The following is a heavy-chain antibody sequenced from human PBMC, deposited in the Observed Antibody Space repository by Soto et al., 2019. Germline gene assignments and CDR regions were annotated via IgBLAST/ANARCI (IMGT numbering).Heavy chain of an antibody. J-gene: IGHJ3*02. D-gene: IGHD3-22*01. CDR3: AKDIKWGNSGYLAGGSGASDI. CDR1: GGTFSSYA. V-gene: IGHV1-69*06. CDR2: IIPIFGTA. Sequence: SVKVSCKASGGTFSSYAISWVRQAPGQGLEWMGGIIPIFGTANYAQKFQGRVTITADKSTSTAYMELNSLRAEDTALYHCAKDIKWGNSGYLAGGSGASDIWGQGTMVTVSS.